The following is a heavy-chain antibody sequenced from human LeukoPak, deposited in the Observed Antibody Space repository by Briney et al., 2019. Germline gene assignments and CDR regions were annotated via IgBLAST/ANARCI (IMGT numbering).Heavy chain of an antibody. CDR3: ARNIVVVDAFDM. CDR2: IYRTGST. J-gene: IGHJ3*02. D-gene: IGHD2-2*01. V-gene: IGHV4-4*07. CDR1: DDSISTYY. Sequence: SETLSLICTVSDDSISTYYWSWVRQPAGKTLEWIGRIYRTGSTKYNPSLKSRVTMSIDTSKKQFSLKMRSVTAADTAVYYCARNIVVVDAFDMWGHGTMVTVSS.